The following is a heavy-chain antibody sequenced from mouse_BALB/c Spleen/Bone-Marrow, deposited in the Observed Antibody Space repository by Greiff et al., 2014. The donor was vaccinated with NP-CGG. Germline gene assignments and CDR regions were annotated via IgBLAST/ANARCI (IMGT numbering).Heavy chain of an antibody. V-gene: IGHV1S132*01. CDR2: IFPGTGTT. Sequence: QVQLQQSGAELVKPGASVKLSCKTSGYTFTSYWIQWVKQRPGQGLGWIGEIFPGTGTTYYNEKFKDKATLTIDTSSSTAYMQRSSQISEDSAVSFCARKGISTVSATAFYFDYWGQGSTLTVSS. CDR1: GYTFTSYW. D-gene: IGHD2-14*01. J-gene: IGHJ2*01. CDR3: ARKGISTVSATAFYFDY.